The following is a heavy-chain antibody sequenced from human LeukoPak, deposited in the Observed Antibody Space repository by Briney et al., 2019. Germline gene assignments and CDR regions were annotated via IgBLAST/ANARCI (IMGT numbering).Heavy chain of an antibody. CDR1: GFTFSSYS. CDR3: ARVPRSGWYGQYFDY. Sequence: KPGGSLRLSCAASGFTFSSYSMNWVRQAPGKGLEWVSSISSSGSYIYYADSVKGRFTISRDNAKNSLYLQMNSLRAEDTAVYYCARVPRSGWYGQYFDYWGQGTLVTVSS. J-gene: IGHJ4*02. CDR2: ISSSGSYI. V-gene: IGHV3-21*01. D-gene: IGHD6-19*01.